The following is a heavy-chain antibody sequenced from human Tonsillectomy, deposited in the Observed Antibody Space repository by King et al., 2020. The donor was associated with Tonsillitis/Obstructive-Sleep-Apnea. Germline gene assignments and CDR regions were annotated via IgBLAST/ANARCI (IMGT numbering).Heavy chain of an antibody. J-gene: IGHJ6*03. CDR2: ISAYNGNT. CDR3: ARGGLGDPDPYYYYMDV. CDR1: GYTFTSYG. D-gene: IGHD2-15*01. V-gene: IGHV1-18*01. Sequence: QLVQSGAEVKKPGASVKVSCQASGYTFTSYGITWVRQAPGQGLEWMGWISAYNGNTNYAQKLQGRVTMTTDTSTSTAYMELRSLRSDDTAVYYCARGGLGDPDPYYYYMDVWGKGTTVTVSS.